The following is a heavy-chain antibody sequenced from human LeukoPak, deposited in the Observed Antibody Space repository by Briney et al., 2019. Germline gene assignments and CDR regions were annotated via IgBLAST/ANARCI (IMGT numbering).Heavy chain of an antibody. D-gene: IGHD5-18*01. V-gene: IGHV4-61*02. CDR1: GGSISSGSYY. J-gene: IGHJ2*01. CDR3: ARAGGLLGYSYGTDTNAFYWYFDL. CDR2: IYTSGST. Sequence: SETLSLTCTVSGGSISSGSYYWSWIRQPAGKGLEWIGRIYTSGSTNYNPSLKSRVTISVDTSKNQFSLKLSSVTAADTAVYYCARAGGLLGYSYGTDTNAFYWYFDLWSRGTLVTVSS.